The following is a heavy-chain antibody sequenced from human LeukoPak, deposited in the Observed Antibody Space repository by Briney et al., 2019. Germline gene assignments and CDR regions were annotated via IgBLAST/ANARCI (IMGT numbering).Heavy chain of an antibody. V-gene: IGHV3-48*02. CDR3: ARDVNYAFDI. CDR1: GFTFNTYS. J-gene: IGHJ3*02. Sequence: GGSLRLSCAASGFTFNTYSMNWVRQAPGKGLEWVSYITSSSGTMSYADSVKSRFTISRDNAKNSLLLQMNSLRDEDTAVYYCARDVNYAFDIWGQGTMVTVSS. CDR2: ITSSSGTM.